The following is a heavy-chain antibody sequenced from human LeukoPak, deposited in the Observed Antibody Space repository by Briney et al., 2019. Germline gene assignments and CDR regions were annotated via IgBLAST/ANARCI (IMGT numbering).Heavy chain of an antibody. CDR1: GYTFTSYG. J-gene: IGHJ6*02. D-gene: IGHD6-13*01. Sequence: EASVKVSCKASGYTFTSYGISWVRQAPGQGLEWMGWISAYNGNTNYAQKLQGRVTMTTDTSTSTAYMELRSLRSDDTAVYYCARGSSSSWYPYYYYYGMDVWGQGTTVTVSS. V-gene: IGHV1-18*01. CDR2: ISAYNGNT. CDR3: ARGSSSSWYPYYYYYGMDV.